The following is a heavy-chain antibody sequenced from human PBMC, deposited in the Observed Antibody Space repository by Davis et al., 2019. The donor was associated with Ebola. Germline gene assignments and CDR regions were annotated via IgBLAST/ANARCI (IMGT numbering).Heavy chain of an antibody. CDR3: ARAVTMVLPSGWFGP. J-gene: IGHJ5*02. CDR2: ISAYNGNT. Sequence: AASVKVSCKASGYTFTRYGISWVRQAPGQGLEWMGWISAYNGNTNYAQNLQGRVTMTTDTSTSTAYMEVRSLGYDDTAVYYCARAVTMVLPSGWFGPWGQGTLVTVSS. D-gene: IGHD3-10*01. CDR1: GYTFTRYG. V-gene: IGHV1-18*01.